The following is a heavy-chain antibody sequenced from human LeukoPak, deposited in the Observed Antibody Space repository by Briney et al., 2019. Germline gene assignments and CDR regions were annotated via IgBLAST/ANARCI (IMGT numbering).Heavy chain of an antibody. V-gene: IGHV3-23*01. J-gene: IGHJ4*02. CDR3: AKRDNNDYFRGTAYFDY. CDR1: GFTFSSYA. Sequence: PGGSLRLSCAASGFTFSSYAMYWVRRAPGKGLEWVSAVSGSGDTTYYTDSVRGRFTISRDNSKNTLFLQVNSLRAEDTAVYYCAKRDNNDYFRGTAYFDYWGLGTLVTVSS. D-gene: IGHD3-16*01. CDR2: VSGSGDTT.